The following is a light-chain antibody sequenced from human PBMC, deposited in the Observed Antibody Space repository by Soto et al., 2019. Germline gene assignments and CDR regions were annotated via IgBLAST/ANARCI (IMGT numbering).Light chain of an antibody. V-gene: IGKV1-6*01. J-gene: IGKJ2*01. CDR2: AAS. CDR1: QDIRND. CDR3: LQHFNFPFT. Sequence: AIQMAQSPSSLSASVGDRVTITCRASQDIRNDLGWYQQKPGKAPKLLIYAASSLQSGVPSRFSGSGSGTDFTLTISSLQAEDFATYYCLQHFNFPFTFGQGTKLQIK.